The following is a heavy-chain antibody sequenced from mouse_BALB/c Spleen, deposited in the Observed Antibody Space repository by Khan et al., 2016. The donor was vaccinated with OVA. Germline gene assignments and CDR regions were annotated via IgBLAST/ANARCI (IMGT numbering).Heavy chain of an antibody. J-gene: IGHJ4*01. Sequence: VQLKQSGAELVRPGTSVKMSCKAAGYTFTKYWIGWVKQRPGHGLEWIGDIYPGNGNTNYNEKFKGKATLTADTSSSTAYMHLNSLTSEDSAIYYCARPYYYGSTYDTMDAWGQGTSVTVSS. D-gene: IGHD1-1*01. CDR3: ARPYYYGSTYDTMDA. CDR2: IYPGNGNT. CDR1: GYTFTKYW. V-gene: IGHV1-63*02.